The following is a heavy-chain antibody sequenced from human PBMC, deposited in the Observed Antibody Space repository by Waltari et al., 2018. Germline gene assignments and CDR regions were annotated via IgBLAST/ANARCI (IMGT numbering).Heavy chain of an antibody. V-gene: IGHV3-74*01. D-gene: IGHD3-3*01. J-gene: IGHJ6*02. CDR3: ATHRPSGYGMDV. CDR1: GFSFSDFY. Sequence: EGQLVESGGGLVQPGGSLIFSCVASGFSFSDFYMGWVSQPPGKGLAWVSRIKADGSGATYADSVRSRFTNSRDNTKSTLYLQINSLRVDDTAVYYCATHRPSGYGMDVWGHGTTVTVSS. CDR2: IKADGSGA.